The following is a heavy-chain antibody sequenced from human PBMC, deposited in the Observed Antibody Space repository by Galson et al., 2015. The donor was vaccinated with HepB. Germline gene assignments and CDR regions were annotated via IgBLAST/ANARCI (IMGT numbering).Heavy chain of an antibody. CDR3: ARADYYYGSGSYLGWFDL. V-gene: IGHV4-61*01. J-gene: IGHJ5*02. CDR2: IYNSGST. Sequence: ETLSLTCTVSGGSVSSASYYWSWIRQPPGKGLEWIGYIYNSGSTRYNASLKSRVTISQDTSENQFSLHLTSVTAADTAAYYCARADYYYGSGSYLGWFDLWGQGTLVTVSS. CDR1: GGSVSSASYY. D-gene: IGHD3-10*01.